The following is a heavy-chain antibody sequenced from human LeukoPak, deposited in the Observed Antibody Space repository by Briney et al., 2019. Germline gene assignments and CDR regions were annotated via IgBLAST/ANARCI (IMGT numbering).Heavy chain of an antibody. J-gene: IGHJ4*02. Sequence: GGSLRLSCAASGFTFSSYAMSWVRQAPGKGLEWVSTISGSGGKTYYADSVKGRFTISRDNSKNTLYLQMNSLRAEDTAVYYCALQLDYDFWSGYYEGWGQGTLVTVSS. D-gene: IGHD3-3*01. CDR2: ISGSGGKT. CDR1: GFTFSSYA. CDR3: ALQLDYDFWSGYYEG. V-gene: IGHV3-23*01.